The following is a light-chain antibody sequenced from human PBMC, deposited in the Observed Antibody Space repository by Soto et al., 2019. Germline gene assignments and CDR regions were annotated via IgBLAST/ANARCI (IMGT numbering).Light chain of an antibody. CDR3: SSFTSSSTFV. J-gene: IGLJ1*01. CDR1: SSDVGRYNY. V-gene: IGLV2-14*03. Sequence: QSVLAQPASVSGSRGQSITISCTGTSSDVGRYNYVSWFQQHPGKVPKLIIYDVSNWPSGVSDRFSGSESGNTASLTISGLHPEDEADYYCSSFTSSSTFVFGTGTKLTVL. CDR2: DVS.